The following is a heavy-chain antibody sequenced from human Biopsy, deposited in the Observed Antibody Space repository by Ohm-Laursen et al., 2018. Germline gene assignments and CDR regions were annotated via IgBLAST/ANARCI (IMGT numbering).Heavy chain of an antibody. J-gene: IGHJ3*01. Sequence: PTQTLTLTCTFSGFSLSSHGVGVGWIRQPPVEALEWLAIVYWDNDKRYSPSLWSRLNIWKDASKNRVVLTLTDIDPVDTATYYCAHVVITYGGIIALDAFDVWGQGSMVIVSS. D-gene: IGHD3-16*02. CDR1: GFSLSSHGVG. CDR2: VYWDNDK. V-gene: IGHV2-5*02. CDR3: AHVVITYGGIIALDAFDV.